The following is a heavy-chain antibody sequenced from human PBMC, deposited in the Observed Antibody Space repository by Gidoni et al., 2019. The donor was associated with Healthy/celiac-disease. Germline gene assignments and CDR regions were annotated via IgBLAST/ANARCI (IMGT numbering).Heavy chain of an antibody. CDR3: ARHGGERGAAAGLYYYYYYGMDV. D-gene: IGHD6-13*01. CDR2: IYYSGST. V-gene: IGHV4-59*08. CDR1: GAPIRSSY. Sequence: QVQLQESGPGLVKPSEPLSLPCTVPGAPIRSSYWSWIRQPPGKGLEWIGYIYYSGSTNYNPSLKSRVTISVDTSKNQFSLKLSSVTAADTAVYYCARHGGERGAAAGLYYYYYYGMDVWGQGTTVTVSS. J-gene: IGHJ6*02.